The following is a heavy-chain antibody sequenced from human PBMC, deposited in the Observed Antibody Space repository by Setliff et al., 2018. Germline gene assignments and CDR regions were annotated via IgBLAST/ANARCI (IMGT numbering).Heavy chain of an antibody. CDR1: GYTFTSYY. D-gene: IGHD3-16*02. J-gene: IGHJ4*02. Sequence: ASVKVSCKASGYTFTSYYMHWVRQAPGQGLEWMGIINPSGGSTSYAQKFQGRVTMTRNTSISTAYMELSSLRSEDTAVYYCARGSMITFGGVIDPDDYWGQGTLVTVSS. V-gene: IGHV1-46*01. CDR3: ARGSMITFGGVIDPDDY. CDR2: INPSGGST.